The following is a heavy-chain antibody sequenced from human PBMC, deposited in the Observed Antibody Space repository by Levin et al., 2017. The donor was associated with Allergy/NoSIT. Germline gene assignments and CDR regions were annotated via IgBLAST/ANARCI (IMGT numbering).Heavy chain of an antibody. CDR2: IIPIFGTA. Sequence: AASVKVSCKASGGTFSSYAISWVRQAPGQGLEWMGGIIPIFGTANYAQKFQGRVTITADESTSTAYMELSSLRSEDTAVYYWARSLTTVTTSDDYYYGMDVWGQGTTVTVSS. D-gene: IGHD4-11*01. J-gene: IGHJ6*02. CDR1: GGTFSSYA. V-gene: IGHV1-69*13. CDR3: ARSLTTVTTSDDYYYGMDV.